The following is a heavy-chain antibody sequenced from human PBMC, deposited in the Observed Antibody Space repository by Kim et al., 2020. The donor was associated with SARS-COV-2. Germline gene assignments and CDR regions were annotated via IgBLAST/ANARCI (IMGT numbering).Heavy chain of an antibody. V-gene: IGHV3-7*01. CDR2: IGQDGSEK. D-gene: IGHD2-15*01. Sequence: GGSLRLSCAASGFSFNYHWMTWVRQAPGKGLEWVANIGQDGSEKYIVDSVKGRFTISRDNAQKSLYLHMNSLRVEDTAVYYCARGRYCSGNSTFNSCHLVRWGSPHYWGPGTLVTVSS. CDR1: GFSFNYHW. J-gene: IGHJ4*02. CDR3: ARGRYCSGNSTFNSCHLVRWGSPHY.